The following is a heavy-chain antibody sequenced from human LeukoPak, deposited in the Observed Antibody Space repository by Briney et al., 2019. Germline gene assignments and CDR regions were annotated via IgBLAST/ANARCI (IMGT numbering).Heavy chain of an antibody. J-gene: IGHJ3*02. CDR3: ARAAAIGYSYVLGAFDI. CDR1: GFTFSSYW. D-gene: IGHD5-18*01. Sequence: PGGSLRLSCAASGFTFSSYWMSWVRQAPGKGLEWVANIKQDGSEKYYVDSVKGRFTISRDNAKNSLYLQMNSLRAEDTAAYYCARAAAIGYSYVLGAFDIWGQGTMVTVSS. CDR2: IKQDGSEK. V-gene: IGHV3-7*01.